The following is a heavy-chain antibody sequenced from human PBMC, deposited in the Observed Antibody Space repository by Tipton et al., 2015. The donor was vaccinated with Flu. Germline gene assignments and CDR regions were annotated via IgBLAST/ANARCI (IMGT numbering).Heavy chain of an antibody. V-gene: IGHV3-30*18. J-gene: IGHJ3*02. CDR1: GFTFSSYG. CDR3: AKDFGGSYPPHHAFDI. D-gene: IGHD1-26*01. CDR2: ISYDGSNK. Sequence: SLRLSCAASGFTFSSYGMHWVRQAPGKGLEWVAVISYDGSNKYYADSVKGRFTISRDNSKNTLYLQMNSLRAEDTAVYYCAKDFGGSYPPHHAFDIWGQGTMVTVSS.